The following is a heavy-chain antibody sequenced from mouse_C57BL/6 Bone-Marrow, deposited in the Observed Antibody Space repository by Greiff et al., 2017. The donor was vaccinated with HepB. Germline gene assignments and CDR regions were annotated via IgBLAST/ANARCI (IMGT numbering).Heavy chain of an antibody. V-gene: IGHV1-72*01. CDR2: IDPNSGGT. D-gene: IGHD2-5*01. CDR1: GYTFTSYW. J-gene: IGHJ4*01. Sequence: QVQLKQPGAELVKPGASVKLSCKASGYTFTSYWMHWVKQRPGRGLEWIGRIDPNSGGTKYNEKFKSKATLTVDKPSSTAYMQLSSLTSEDSAVYYCARSGVTEIYYAMDYWGQGTSVTVSS. CDR3: ARSGVTEIYYAMDY.